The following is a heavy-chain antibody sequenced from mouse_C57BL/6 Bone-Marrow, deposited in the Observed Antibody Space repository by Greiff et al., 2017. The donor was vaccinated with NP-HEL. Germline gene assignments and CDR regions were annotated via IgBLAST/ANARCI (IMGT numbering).Heavy chain of an antibody. CDR1: GFTFSDYY. D-gene: IGHD1-3*01. J-gene: IGHJ3*01. V-gene: IGHV5-12*01. Sequence: EVQRVESGGGLVQPGGSLKLSCAASGFTFSDYYMYWVRQTPEKRLEWVAYISNGGGSTYYPDTVKGRFTISRDNAKNTLYLQMSRLKSEDTAMYYCARHDEKVPGAYWGQGTLVTVSA. CDR2: ISNGGGST. CDR3: ARHDEKVPGAY.